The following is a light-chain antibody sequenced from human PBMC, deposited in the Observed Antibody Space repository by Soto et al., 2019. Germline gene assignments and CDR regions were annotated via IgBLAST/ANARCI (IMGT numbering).Light chain of an antibody. V-gene: IGKV3-20*01. CDR2: GAS. Sequence: EVVLTQSPDTLSLSPGEGATLSCRASQSISSDYLVWYQQKPGQAPRLLIYGASSRATGIPDRFSGSGSGTDFTLTINRLEPEDFAVYYCQHYGNSPPSVTFGPGTKVDIK. J-gene: IGKJ3*01. CDR3: QHYGNSPPSVT. CDR1: QSISSDY.